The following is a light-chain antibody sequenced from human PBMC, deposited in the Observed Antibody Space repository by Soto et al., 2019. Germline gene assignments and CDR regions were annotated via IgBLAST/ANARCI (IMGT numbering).Light chain of an antibody. V-gene: IGLV2-23*01. J-gene: IGLJ1*01. CDR1: SSDVGNYNL. CDR3: CSFASSSTYG. Sequence: QSALTPPASVSGSPGQSITISCTGTSSDVGNYNLVSWYQHDPGKAPKLLIYEGSKRPSGGSDRFSGSKSGNTASLSISGLQAEDEADYYCCSFASSSTYGFGTGTKVTVL. CDR2: EGS.